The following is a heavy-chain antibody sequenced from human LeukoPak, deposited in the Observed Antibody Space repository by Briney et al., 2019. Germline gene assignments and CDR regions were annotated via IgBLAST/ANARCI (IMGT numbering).Heavy chain of an antibody. J-gene: IGHJ5*02. Sequence: ASVKVSCKASGYTFTSYGISWVRQAPGQGLEWMGWISAYNGNTNYAQKLQGRVTMTTDTSTSTAYMELRSPRSDDTAVYYCARDRRAGYPFDPWGQGTLVTVSS. V-gene: IGHV1-18*01. CDR2: ISAYNGNT. CDR3: ARDRRAGYPFDP. D-gene: IGHD6-13*01. CDR1: GYTFTSYG.